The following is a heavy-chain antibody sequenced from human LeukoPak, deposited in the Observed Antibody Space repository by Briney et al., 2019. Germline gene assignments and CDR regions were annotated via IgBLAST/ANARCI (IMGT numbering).Heavy chain of an antibody. CDR2: ISGSGGST. J-gene: IGHJ4*02. CDR1: GFTFSSYA. Sequence: PGRSLRLSCAASGFTFSSYAMSWVRQAPGKGLEWVSAISGSGGSTYYADSVKGRFTISRDNSKNTLYLQMNSLRAEDTAVYYCAKAWSGIAAAPQDYWGQGTLVTVSS. V-gene: IGHV3-23*01. CDR3: AKAWSGIAAAPQDY. D-gene: IGHD6-13*01.